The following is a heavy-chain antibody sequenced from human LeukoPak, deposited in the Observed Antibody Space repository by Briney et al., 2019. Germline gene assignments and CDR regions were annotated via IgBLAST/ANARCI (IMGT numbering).Heavy chain of an antibody. J-gene: IGHJ6*02. V-gene: IGHV4-59*12. Sequence: SETLSLTCTVSGDSISSYYWSWIRQPPGKGLEWIGYISYSENTNYNPSLKSRVTISVDTSKNQFSLKLSSVTAADTAVYYCARELGSSWGPGYYGMDVWGQGTTVTVSS. CDR3: ARELGSSWGPGYYGMDV. CDR2: ISYSENT. CDR1: GDSISSYY. D-gene: IGHD6-6*01.